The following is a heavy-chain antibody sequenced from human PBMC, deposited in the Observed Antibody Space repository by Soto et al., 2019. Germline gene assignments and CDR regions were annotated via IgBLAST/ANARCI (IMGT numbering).Heavy chain of an antibody. CDR1: GNTLIELS. D-gene: IGHD3-22*01. CDR2: FDPEGGET. CDR3: ATPQDYDGCLDS. V-gene: IGHV1-24*01. Sequence: ASVKVSCTVSGNTLIELSMHWVRQAPGKGLEWMGGFDPEGGETIYAQKFQGRVTSTEDTSTDTAYLELNSLISEDTAVYYCATPQDYDGCLDSWGQGTLVTVSS. J-gene: IGHJ4*02.